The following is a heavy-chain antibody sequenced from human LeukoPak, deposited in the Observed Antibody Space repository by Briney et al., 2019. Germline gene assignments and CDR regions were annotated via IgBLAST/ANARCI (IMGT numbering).Heavy chain of an antibody. Sequence: GGSLRLSCAASGFTFSSYAMSWVRQAPGKGLEWVSAISGSGGSTYYADSVKGRFTITRDNSKNMLYLQMNSLRAEDTAVYYCAKDLYPRITMIVVVIPASFDYWGQGTLVAVSS. J-gene: IGHJ4*02. CDR3: AKDLYPRITMIVVVIPASFDY. CDR1: GFTFSSYA. V-gene: IGHV3-23*01. CDR2: ISGSGGST. D-gene: IGHD3-22*01.